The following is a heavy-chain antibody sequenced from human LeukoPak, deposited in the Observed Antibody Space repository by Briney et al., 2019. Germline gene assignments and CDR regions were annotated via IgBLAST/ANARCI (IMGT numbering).Heavy chain of an antibody. CDR3: AKDSRSSWSYYYYYYGMDV. Sequence: GGSLRLSCAASGFTFSHYGMHWVPQAPGKGLEWVAVISYDGSNKYYADSVKGRFTISRDNSKNTLYLQMNSLRAEDTAVYYCAKDSRSSWSYYYYYYGMDVWGQGTTVTVSS. D-gene: IGHD6-13*01. CDR1: GFTFSHYG. V-gene: IGHV3-30*18. CDR2: ISYDGSNK. J-gene: IGHJ6*02.